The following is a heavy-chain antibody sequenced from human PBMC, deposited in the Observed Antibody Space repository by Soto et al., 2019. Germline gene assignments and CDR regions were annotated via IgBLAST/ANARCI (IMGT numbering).Heavy chain of an antibody. CDR1: GGSLSGYY. CDR2: IKDGGST. J-gene: IGHJ4*02. Sequence: QVQLQQWGAGLLKPSETLSLTCAVNGGSLSGYYWSWIRQPPGKGLEWIGEIKDGGSTNYSPSLKSPAPISSDTSNNQFSLRLNSVTAADTAVYYCARGQEGVVATHWDQGTLVTVSS. D-gene: IGHD5-12*01. V-gene: IGHV4-34*01. CDR3: ARGQEGVVATH.